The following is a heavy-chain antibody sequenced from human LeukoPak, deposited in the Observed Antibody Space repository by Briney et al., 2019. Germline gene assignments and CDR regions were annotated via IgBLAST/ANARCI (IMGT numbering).Heavy chain of an antibody. V-gene: IGHV3-21*01. CDR2: ISSSSTYI. Sequence: GGSLRLSCAASGFTFSSYSMNWVRQAPGKGLEWVSYISSSSTYIYYADSVKGRFTVSRDNAQNSLHLQMNGLRAEDTAVYYCASNVTTTPITTGGAFNIWGQGTMVTVSS. D-gene: IGHD4-17*01. CDR1: GFTFSSYS. CDR3: ASNVTTTPITTGGAFNI. J-gene: IGHJ3*02.